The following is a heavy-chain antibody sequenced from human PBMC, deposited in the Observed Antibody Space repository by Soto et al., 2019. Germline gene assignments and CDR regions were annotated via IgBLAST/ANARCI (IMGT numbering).Heavy chain of an antibody. J-gene: IGHJ6*03. D-gene: IGHD2-15*01. CDR1: GFRLSDSA. V-gene: IGHV3-23*01. CDR2: LTVTGDSA. CDR3: AKNGCSFPACFPYYYYVDV. Sequence: EVQLLESGGGLVQPRGYLRLSCAASGFRLSDSAVSWVRQAPGKGLEWVSSLTVTGDSAFYSDCVKGRFTISRDISKSTLYLQMISRRAEDTAVYYCAKNGCSFPACFPYYYYVDVWGRGTTVPVS.